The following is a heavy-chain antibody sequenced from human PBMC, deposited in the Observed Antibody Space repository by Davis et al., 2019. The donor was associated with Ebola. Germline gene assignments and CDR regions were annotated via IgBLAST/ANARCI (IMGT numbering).Heavy chain of an antibody. Sequence: GESLKISCKGSGYMFTSYWIGWVRHMPGKRLEWMAIIYPDDSDTRYSPSFQGQVTISADESISTAYLQWSSLKASDTAMYYCARGTSLARNFDYWGQGTLVTVSS. CDR2: IYPDDSDT. D-gene: IGHD3-3*02. CDR1: GYMFTSYW. J-gene: IGHJ4*02. V-gene: IGHV5-51*01. CDR3: ARGTSLARNFDY.